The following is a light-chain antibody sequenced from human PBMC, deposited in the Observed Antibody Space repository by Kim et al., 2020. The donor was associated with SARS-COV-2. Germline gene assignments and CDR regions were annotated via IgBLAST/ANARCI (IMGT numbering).Light chain of an antibody. CDR2: EAY. V-gene: IGKV1-5*03. Sequence: ASVGDRVTITCRASQSISSWLAWYQQKPRKAPKLLIYEAYSLQSGVPSRFSGSGSGTEFTLTISSLQPDDFATYYCQQYNSSPLTFGGGTKVDIK. CDR3: QQYNSSPLT. J-gene: IGKJ4*01. CDR1: QSISSW.